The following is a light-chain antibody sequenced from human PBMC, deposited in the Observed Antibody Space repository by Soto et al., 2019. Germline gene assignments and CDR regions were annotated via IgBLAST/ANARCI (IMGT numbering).Light chain of an antibody. Sequence: IVLTQSPGTLSLSPGERATLSCWASQSVSSSYLAWYQQKPGQAPRLLIYGASSRATGIPDRFSGSGSGTDFTLTISRLEPEDFAVYHCQQYGSSLWTFGQGTKVDIK. CDR3: QQYGSSLWT. V-gene: IGKV3-20*01. CDR1: QSVSSSY. CDR2: GAS. J-gene: IGKJ1*01.